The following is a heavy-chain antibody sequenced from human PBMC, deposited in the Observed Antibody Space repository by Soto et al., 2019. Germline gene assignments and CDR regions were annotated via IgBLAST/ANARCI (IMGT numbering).Heavy chain of an antibody. J-gene: IGHJ4*02. V-gene: IGHV1-18*04. Sequence: QVQLVQSGAEVKKPGASVKVSCTASGYTYFSYGISWVRQAPGQGLEWLGWISAFNAKTNYAPKFQARVTLTTDASTRTAYMELRGLRSDDTAVYFCARDAIAGAGAFDYWGQGALVIVSS. CDR3: ARDAIAGAGAFDY. CDR1: GYTYFSYG. D-gene: IGHD6-19*01. CDR2: ISAFNAKT.